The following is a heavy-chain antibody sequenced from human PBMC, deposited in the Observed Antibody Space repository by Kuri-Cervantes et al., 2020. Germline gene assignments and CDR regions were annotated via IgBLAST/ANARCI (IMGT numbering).Heavy chain of an antibody. CDR3: ARDAFIADY. J-gene: IGHJ4*02. Sequence: LSLTCAASGFTFSSYGMHWVRQAPGKGLEWVAVISYDGSNKYYADSVKGRFTISRDNSKNTLYLQMNSLRAEDTAVYYCARDAFIADYWGQGTLVTVSS. D-gene: IGHD3-3*02. CDR1: GFTFSSYG. V-gene: IGHV3-30*03. CDR2: ISYDGSNK.